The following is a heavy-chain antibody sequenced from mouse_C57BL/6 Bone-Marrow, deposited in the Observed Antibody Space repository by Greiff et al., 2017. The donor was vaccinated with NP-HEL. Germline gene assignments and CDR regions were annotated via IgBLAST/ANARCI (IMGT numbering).Heavy chain of an antibody. D-gene: IGHD2-5*01. CDR2: IDPSDSET. J-gene: IGHJ2*01. CDR3: ARDSNYPYYFDY. V-gene: IGHV1-52*01. CDR1: GYTFTSYW. Sequence: VQLKQPGAELVRPGSSVKLSCKASGYTFTSYWMHWVKQRPIQGLEWIGNIDPSDSETHYNQKFKDKATLTVDKSSSTAYMQLSSLTSEDSAVYYCARDSNYPYYFDYWGQGTTLTVSS.